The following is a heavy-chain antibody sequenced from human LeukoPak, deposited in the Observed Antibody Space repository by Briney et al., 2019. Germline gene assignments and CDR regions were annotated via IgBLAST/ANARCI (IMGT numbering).Heavy chain of an antibody. CDR2: IYNSGST. D-gene: IGHD4-23*01. CDR3: ARSGNSRYFDL. V-gene: IGHV4-4*02. Sequence: KPSGTQALTCAVSGGSISSNNGWSWVRQTPGKGLEWIGEIYNSGSTNYNPSLKSRVTISVDKSKNQFSLRLSSVTAADTAVYYCARSGNSRYFDLWGRGTLPTVSS. J-gene: IGHJ2*01. CDR1: GGSISSNNG.